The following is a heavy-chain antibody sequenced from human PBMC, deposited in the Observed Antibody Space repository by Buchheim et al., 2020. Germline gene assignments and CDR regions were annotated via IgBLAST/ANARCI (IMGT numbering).Heavy chain of an antibody. CDR3: AKAGRRGSHSTHYFDY. V-gene: IGHV3-30*04. CDR1: GLPFSSYA. D-gene: IGHD1-26*01. J-gene: IGHJ4*02. CDR2: MSYDGSIK. Sequence: QVQLVESGGGGVQPGRSLRLSGAAPGLPFSSYAMHGVRQSPGKGREWVAGMSYDGSIKYYADSVKGRLTIPRDNSKNTLNMQMNSLRAEDTAVYYCAKAGRRGSHSTHYFDYWGQGTL.